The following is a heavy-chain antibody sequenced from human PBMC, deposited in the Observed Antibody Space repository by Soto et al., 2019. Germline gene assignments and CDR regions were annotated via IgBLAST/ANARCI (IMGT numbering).Heavy chain of an antibody. Sequence: SETLSLTCTVSGGSISSYYWSWIRQPPGKGLEWIAYIYYSGSTNYNPSLRSRVTMSVDTSKKQVSLKLSSVTAADTAVYYCARVVPSYYGSGTYYMDVWGKGTTVTVSS. CDR2: IYYSGST. CDR1: GGSISSYY. V-gene: IGHV4-59*01. CDR3: ARVVPSYYGSGTYYMDV. J-gene: IGHJ6*03. D-gene: IGHD3-10*01.